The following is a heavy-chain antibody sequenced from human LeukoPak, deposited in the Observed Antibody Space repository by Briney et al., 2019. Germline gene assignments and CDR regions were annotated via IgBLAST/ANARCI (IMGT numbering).Heavy chain of an antibody. D-gene: IGHD2-2*01. CDR3: ARDRDCSTTSCHGAFDI. CDR1: GFTFGSHA. V-gene: IGHV3-30-3*01. J-gene: IGHJ3*02. CDR2: ISYDGSSK. Sequence: AGGSLRLSCAASGFTFGSHAMHWVRQAPGTGLEWVALISYDGSSKYYADSVKGRFTISRDNSKNTVYLQMNSLRAEDTAVYYCARDRDCSTTSCHGAFDIWGQGTILSVSS.